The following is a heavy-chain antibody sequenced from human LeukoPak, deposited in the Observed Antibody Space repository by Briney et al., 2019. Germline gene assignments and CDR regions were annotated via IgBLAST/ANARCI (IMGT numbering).Heavy chain of an antibody. D-gene: IGHD3-16*02. V-gene: IGHV1-2*02. Sequence: ASVKVSCKASGYTFTGYYMHWVRQAPGQGLEWMGWINPNSGGTNYAQKFQGGVTMNRDTSISTAYMELSRLRSDDTAVYYCARALVDPYYYYYMDVWGKGTTVTVS. CDR3: ARALVDPYYYYYMDV. CDR2: INPNSGGT. J-gene: IGHJ6*03. CDR1: GYTFTGYY.